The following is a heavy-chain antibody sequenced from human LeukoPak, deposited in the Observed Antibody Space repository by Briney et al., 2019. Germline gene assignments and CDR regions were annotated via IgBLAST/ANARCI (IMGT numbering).Heavy chain of an antibody. CDR2: IIPICGTA. CDR3: ARSGEMATIENWFDP. J-gene: IGHJ5*02. Sequence: SVKVSCKASAGTFSSYAISWVRQAPGQGLEWMGGIIPICGTANYAQKFQGRVTITADKSTSTAYMELSSLRSEDTAVYYCARSGEMATIENWFDPWGQGTLVTVSS. V-gene: IGHV1-69*06. CDR1: AGTFSSYA. D-gene: IGHD5-24*01.